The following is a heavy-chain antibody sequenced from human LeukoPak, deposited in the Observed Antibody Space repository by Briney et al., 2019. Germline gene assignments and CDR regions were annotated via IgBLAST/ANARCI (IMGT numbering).Heavy chain of an antibody. J-gene: IGHJ5*02. CDR1: GDSVSSNSAA. CDR2: TYYRSKWYN. V-gene: IGHV6-1*01. D-gene: IGHD3-22*01. Sequence: SQTLSLTCAISGDSVSSNSAAWNWIRQSPSRGLEWLGRTYYRSKWYNDYTVSVKSRITINPDTSKNQFSLQLNSVTPEDTAVYYCARDRGPYDSSGYHDIDHWFDPWGQGTLVTVSS. CDR3: ARDRGPYDSSGYHDIDHWFDP.